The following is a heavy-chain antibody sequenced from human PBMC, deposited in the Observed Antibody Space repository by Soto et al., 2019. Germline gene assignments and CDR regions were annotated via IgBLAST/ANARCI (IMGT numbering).Heavy chain of an antibody. CDR2: IRRKANSYPT. D-gene: IGHD6-19*01. CDR3: AMLGGWSGGSSGMDV. J-gene: IGHJ6*02. CDR1: GLIFSDYH. Sequence: EVQLVESGGGLVQPGGSLRLSCAASGLIFSDYHMDWVRQAPGKGLEWVGRIRRKANSYPTEYAASVKGRFTISRDDSKNSLYLQINSPKSEETAVYYCAMLGGWSGGSSGMDVWGQGTTVTVSS. V-gene: IGHV3-72*01.